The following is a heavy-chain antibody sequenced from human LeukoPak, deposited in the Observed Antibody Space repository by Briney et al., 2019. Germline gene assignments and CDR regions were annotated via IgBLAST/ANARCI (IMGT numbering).Heavy chain of an antibody. V-gene: IGHV3-64D*06. CDR1: GFTFSTYG. Sequence: GGSLRLSCSASGFTFSTYGMHWVRQAPGKGLEYVSAISSNGGSTYYADSVKGRFTISRDNSKNTLYLQMSSLRAEDTAVYYCVKDVHTAMLRVVDYWGPGSPGHRL. D-gene: IGHD5-18*01. CDR3: VKDVHTAMLRVVDY. CDR2: ISSNGGST. J-gene: IGHJ4*02.